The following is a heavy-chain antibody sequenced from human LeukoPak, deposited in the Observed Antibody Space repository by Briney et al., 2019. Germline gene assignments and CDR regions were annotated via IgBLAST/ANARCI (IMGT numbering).Heavy chain of an antibody. CDR1: GGSISSGGYY. V-gene: IGHV4-31*03. CDR2: IYYSGST. CDR3: ARRIRGLWGDYSLYDAFDI. D-gene: IGHD4-11*01. Sequence: SETLSLTCTVSGGSISSGGYYWSWIRQHPGKGLEWIGYIYYSGSTYYNPSLKSRVTISVDTSKNQSSLKLSSVTAADTAVYYCARRIRGLWGDYSLYDAFDIWGQGTMVTVSS. J-gene: IGHJ3*02.